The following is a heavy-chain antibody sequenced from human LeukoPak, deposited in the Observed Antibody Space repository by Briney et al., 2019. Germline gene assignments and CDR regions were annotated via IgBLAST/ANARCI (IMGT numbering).Heavy chain of an antibody. J-gene: IGHJ4*02. D-gene: IGHD5-24*01. Sequence: SVKVSCKASGGTLSSYAISWVRQAPGQGLEWMGGLIPIFGTANDAQRFQGRVTITTDESTSTAYMELSSLRSEDTAIYYCARGGRCLQLLGYFDHWGQGTLVTVSS. CDR2: LIPIFGTA. V-gene: IGHV1-69*05. CDR3: ARGGRCLQLLGYFDH. CDR1: GGTLSSYA.